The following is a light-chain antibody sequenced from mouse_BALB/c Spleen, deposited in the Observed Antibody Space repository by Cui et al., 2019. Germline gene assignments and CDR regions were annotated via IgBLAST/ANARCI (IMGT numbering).Light chain of an antibody. CDR3: LQHWNYPLT. CDR1: QNVRTA. Sequence: DIVMTQSQKFMSTSVGDRVSITCKASQNVRTAVAWYQQKPGQSPKVLIYLASNRHTGVPDRFTGSGSGTDFPLTISNVQSEDLADYFCLQHWNYPLTFGGGTKLEIK. CDR2: LAS. J-gene: IGKJ2*01. V-gene: IGKV6-14*01.